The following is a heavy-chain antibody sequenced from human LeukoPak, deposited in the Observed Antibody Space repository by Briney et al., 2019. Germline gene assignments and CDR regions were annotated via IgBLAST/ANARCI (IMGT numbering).Heavy chain of an antibody. CDR2: FNPNSGGT. V-gene: IGHV1-2*02. CDR3: ARAFDRGVIPPPHFYYYYGMDV. CDR1: GYTFTGYY. Sequence: GASVKVSCKASGYTFTGYYMHWVRQAPGQGLEWMGWFNPNSGGTNYAQKFQGRVTMTRDTSISTAYMELSRLRSDDTAVYYCARAFDRGVIPPPHFYYYYGMDVWGQGTTVTVSS. D-gene: IGHD3-10*01. J-gene: IGHJ6*02.